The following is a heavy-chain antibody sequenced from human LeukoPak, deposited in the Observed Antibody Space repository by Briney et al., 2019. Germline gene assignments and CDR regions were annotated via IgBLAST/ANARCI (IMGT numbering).Heavy chain of an antibody. Sequence: GGSLRLSCAASGFTFSSYSMNWVRQAPGKGLEWVSYISSSGSTIYYADSVKGRFTISRDNAKNSLYLQMNSLRAEDTAVYYCARDREIGYYYYMDVWGKGTTVTISS. V-gene: IGHV3-48*04. CDR2: ISSSGSTI. J-gene: IGHJ6*03. CDR3: ARDREIGYYYYMDV. CDR1: GFTFSSYS. D-gene: IGHD3-16*01.